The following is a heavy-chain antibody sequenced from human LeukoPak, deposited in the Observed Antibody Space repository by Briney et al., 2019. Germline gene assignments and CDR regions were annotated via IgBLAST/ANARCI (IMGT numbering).Heavy chain of an antibody. Sequence: ASVKVSCKASGGTFSSYAISWVRQAPGQGLEWMGGIIPIFGTANYAQKFQGRVTITTDESTSTAYMELSSLRSEDTAVYYCASYYYDSSGYEQIDYWGQGALVTVSS. CDR1: GGTFSSYA. CDR3: ASYYYDSSGYEQIDY. CDR2: IIPIFGTA. D-gene: IGHD3-22*01. V-gene: IGHV1-69*05. J-gene: IGHJ4*02.